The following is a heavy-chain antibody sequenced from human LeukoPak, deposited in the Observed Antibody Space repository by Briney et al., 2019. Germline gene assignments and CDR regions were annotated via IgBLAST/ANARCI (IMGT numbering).Heavy chain of an antibody. V-gene: IGHV3-48*01. CDR2: ISRSATII. D-gene: IGHD3-10*02. Sequence: GSLRLSCAASGFTFSPYGMNWVRQAPGKGLEWISYISRSATIIHYADSVKGRFTISRDDAKNSLYLQMNNLRAEDTAVYYCAELGITMIGGVWGKGTTVTISS. J-gene: IGHJ6*04. CDR3: AELGITMIGGV. CDR1: GFTFSPYG.